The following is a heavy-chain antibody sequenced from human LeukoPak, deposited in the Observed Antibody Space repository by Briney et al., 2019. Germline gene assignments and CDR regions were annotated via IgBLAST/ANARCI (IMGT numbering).Heavy chain of an antibody. D-gene: IGHD3-22*01. Sequence: PSQTLSLTCTVSGGSISSGGYYWSWIRQHPGKGLEWIGYIYYSGSTYSNPSLKSRVTISVDTSKNQFSLKLRSVTAADTAVYYCARDRVDSSGYYIYYYGIDVWGQGTTVTVSS. CDR3: ARDRVDSSGYYIYYYGIDV. CDR1: GGSISSGGYY. CDR2: IYYSGST. V-gene: IGHV4-31*03. J-gene: IGHJ6*02.